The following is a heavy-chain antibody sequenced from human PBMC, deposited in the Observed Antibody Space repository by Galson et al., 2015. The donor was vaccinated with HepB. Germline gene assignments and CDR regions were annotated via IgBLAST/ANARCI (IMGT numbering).Heavy chain of an antibody. CDR1: GFTFSDTY. J-gene: IGHJ4*02. CDR3: AKGAPCADS. Sequence: SLRLSCAASGFTFSDTYMSWIRQAPGKGLEWVSYISGSGTDTNYADSVKGRFTISRDNAKNSLYLQMNSLEAEDTALYYCAKGAPCADSWGQGTLVTVSS. CDR2: ISGSGTDT. V-gene: IGHV3-11*06.